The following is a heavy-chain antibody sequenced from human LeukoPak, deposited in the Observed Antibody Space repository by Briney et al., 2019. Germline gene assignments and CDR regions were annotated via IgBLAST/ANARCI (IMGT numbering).Heavy chain of an antibody. J-gene: IGHJ4*02. CDR2: ISGSGST. D-gene: IGHD6-19*01. CDR1: GFTFSSYS. V-gene: IGHV3-23*01. CDR3: AKGSGDSSAWFQLFDY. Sequence: GGSLRLSCAASGFTFSSYSMIWVRQAPGKGLEWVSTISGSGSTYYADSVKGRFTISRDNSKNTLYLQMNSLRAEDTAVYYCAKGSGDSSAWFQLFDYWGQGTLVTVSS.